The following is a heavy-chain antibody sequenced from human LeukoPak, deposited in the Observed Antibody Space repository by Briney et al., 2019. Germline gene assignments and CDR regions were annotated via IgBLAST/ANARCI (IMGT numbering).Heavy chain of an antibody. Sequence: SETLSLTCTVSGGSISSYDLSWIRQPPGKGLEWIGYIYYSGSTNYNPSLKSRVTISVDTSKNQFSLKLSSVTAADTAVYYCVGTSGWSEFGLWRQGTLVTVSS. V-gene: IGHV4-59*01. CDR1: GGSISSYD. CDR3: VGTSGWSEFGL. D-gene: IGHD6-19*01. CDR2: IYYSGST. J-gene: IGHJ4*02.